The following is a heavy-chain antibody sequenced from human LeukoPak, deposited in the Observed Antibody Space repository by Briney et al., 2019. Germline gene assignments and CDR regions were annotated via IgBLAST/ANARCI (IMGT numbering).Heavy chain of an antibody. CDR2: FDPEDGET. CDR3: ATDLGNYYGSGSYGGTNY. CDR1: GYTLTELS. J-gene: IGHJ4*02. V-gene: IGHV1-24*01. D-gene: IGHD3-10*01. Sequence: ASVKVSCKVSGYTLTELSMHWVRQAPGKGLEWMGGFDPEDGETIYAQKFQGRVTVTEDTSTDTAYMELSSLRSEDTAVYYCATDLGNYYGSGSYGGTNYWGQGTLVTVSS.